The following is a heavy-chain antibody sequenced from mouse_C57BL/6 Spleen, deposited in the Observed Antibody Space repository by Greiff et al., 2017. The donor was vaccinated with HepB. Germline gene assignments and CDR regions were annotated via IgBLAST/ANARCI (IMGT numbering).Heavy chain of an antibody. D-gene: IGHD1-1*01. CDR2: IYPGNSDT. V-gene: IGHV1-5*01. Sequence: VQLQQSGTVLARPGASVKMSCKTSGYTFTSYWMHWVKQRPGQGLEWIGAIYPGNSDTSYNQKFKGKAKLTAVTSASTAYMELSSLTNEDSAVYYCTREDYYGSSYDWFAYWGQGTLVTVSA. J-gene: IGHJ3*01. CDR3: TREDYYGSSYDWFAY. CDR1: GYTFTSYW.